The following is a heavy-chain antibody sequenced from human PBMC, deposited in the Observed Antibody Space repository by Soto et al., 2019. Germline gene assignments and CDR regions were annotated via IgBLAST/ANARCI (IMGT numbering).Heavy chain of an antibody. CDR3: ARDRVVYSYAPVGRYFDY. D-gene: IGHD5-18*01. CDR2: IYYSGST. Sequence: QVQLQESGPGLVKPSQTLYLTCTVSGGSISSGGDYWSWIRQHPGKGLEWIVYIYYSGSTYYNPSLKSRVTISVDTSKNQFSLKLSSVTAAGTAVYYCARDRVVYSYAPVGRYFDYWGQGTLVTVSS. CDR1: GGSISSGGDY. V-gene: IGHV4-31*03. J-gene: IGHJ4*02.